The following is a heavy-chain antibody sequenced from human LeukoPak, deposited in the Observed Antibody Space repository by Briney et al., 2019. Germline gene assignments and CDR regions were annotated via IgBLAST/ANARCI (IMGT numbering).Heavy chain of an antibody. J-gene: IGHJ4*02. V-gene: IGHV4-39*07. D-gene: IGHD1-26*01. Sequence: PSETLSLTCSVSGGSISSSRYYWGWIRQPPGKGLEWIGSIYYSGSTYYNPSLKSRVTISVDTSKNQFSLKLSSVTAADTAVYYCARESFRGRTDYWGQGTLVTVSS. CDR2: IYYSGST. CDR1: GGSISSSRYY. CDR3: ARESFRGRTDY.